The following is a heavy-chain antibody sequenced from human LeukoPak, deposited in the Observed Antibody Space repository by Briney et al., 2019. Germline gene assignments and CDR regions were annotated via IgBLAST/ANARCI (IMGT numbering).Heavy chain of an antibody. D-gene: IGHD5-24*01. V-gene: IGHV3-48*03. CDR3: ARLSRDGYAFDY. CDR2: ISSSGSTI. CDR1: GFTFSSYE. J-gene: IGHJ4*02. Sequence: PGGSLRLSXAASGFTFSSYEMNWVRRAPGKGLEWVSYISSSGSTIYYADSVKGRFTISRDNAKNSLYLQMNSLRAEDTAVYYCARLSRDGYAFDYWGQGTLVTVSS.